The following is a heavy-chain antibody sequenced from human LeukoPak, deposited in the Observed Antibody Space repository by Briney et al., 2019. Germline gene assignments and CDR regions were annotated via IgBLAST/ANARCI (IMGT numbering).Heavy chain of an antibody. J-gene: IGHJ4*02. CDR1: GFTFGIYA. CDR3: ARGLRGYSYGPTPFDY. CDR2: ISSSSSTI. V-gene: IGHV3-48*01. D-gene: IGHD5-18*01. Sequence: GGSLRLSCAASGFTFGIYAMSWVRQAPGKGLEWVSYISSSSSTIYYADSVKGRFTISRDNAKNSLYLQMNSLRAEDTAVYYCARGLRGYSYGPTPFDYWGQGTLVTVSS.